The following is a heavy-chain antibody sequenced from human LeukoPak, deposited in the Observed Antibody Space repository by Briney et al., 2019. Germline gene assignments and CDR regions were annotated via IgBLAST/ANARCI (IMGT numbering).Heavy chain of an antibody. D-gene: IGHD1-26*01. CDR3: ARDHYMGAILLDY. J-gene: IGHJ4*02. Sequence: SETLSLTCTVSGGSISSSSYYWGWIRQPPGKGLEWIGSIYYSGSTYYNPSLKSRVTISVDTSKNQFSLKLSSVTAADTAVYYCARDHYMGAILLDYWGQGTLVTVSS. V-gene: IGHV4-39*07. CDR1: GGSISSSSYY. CDR2: IYYSGST.